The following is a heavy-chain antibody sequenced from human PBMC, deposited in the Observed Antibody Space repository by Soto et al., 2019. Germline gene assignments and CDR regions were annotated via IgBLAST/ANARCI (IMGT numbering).Heavy chain of an antibody. D-gene: IGHD2-15*01. CDR3: AKGVEAFDI. CDR1: GFTFSSYG. V-gene: IGHV3-30*18. J-gene: IGHJ3*02. Sequence: QVQLVESGGGVVQPGRSLRLSCAASGFTFSSYGMHWVRQAPGKGLEWVAVISYDGSNKYYADSVKGRFTISRDNSKTTLYLQMNSLRAEDTAVYYCAKGVEAFDIWGQGTMVTVSS. CDR2: ISYDGSNK.